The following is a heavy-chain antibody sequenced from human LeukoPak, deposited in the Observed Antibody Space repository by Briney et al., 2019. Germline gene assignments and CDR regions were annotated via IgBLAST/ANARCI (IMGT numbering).Heavy chain of an antibody. J-gene: IGHJ4*02. CDR1: GFTVSRKY. CDR3: ASDPRRFGYDY. D-gene: IGHD3-10*01. CDR2: IYSGGDT. V-gene: IGHV3-66*01. Sequence: GGSLRLSCAASGFTVSRKYMSWVRQAPGKGLEWVSVIYSGGDTYYADSVKGRFTISRDSSKNSLYLQMNSLRAEDTAVYYCASDPRRFGYDYWGQGTLVTVSS.